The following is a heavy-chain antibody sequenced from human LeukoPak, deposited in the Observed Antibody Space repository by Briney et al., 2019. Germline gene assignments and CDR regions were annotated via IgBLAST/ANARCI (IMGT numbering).Heavy chain of an antibody. CDR2: IKPDGSEK. CDR1: GFTFSNYR. J-gene: IGHJ4*02. V-gene: IGHV3-7*01. CDR3: ARIDAVTRGFDY. D-gene: IGHD4-17*01. Sequence: RPGGSLRLSCAASGFTFSNYRMTWVRQAPGKGLEWVANIKPDGSEKNYVDSVKGRFTISRDNAKNSLYLQMNSLRAEDTAVYYCARIDAVTRGFDYWGQGTLVTVSS.